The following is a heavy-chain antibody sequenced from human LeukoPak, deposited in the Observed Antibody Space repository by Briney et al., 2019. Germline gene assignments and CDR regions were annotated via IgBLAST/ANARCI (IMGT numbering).Heavy chain of an antibody. V-gene: IGHV1-24*01. CDR3: ATGIVVVAAAAFDD. CDR2: FDPGDGDT. Sequence: ALGKVSRKVSGYTLAELSMHWIRQAPGKRLEWMGGFDPGDGDTVDAQKFQGRLTVTEPTSKAPAYMELRCLRSQCPPGYYRATGIVVVAAAAFDDWSQGTLVTVSS. CDR1: GYTLAELS. J-gene: IGHJ4*01. D-gene: IGHD2-2*01.